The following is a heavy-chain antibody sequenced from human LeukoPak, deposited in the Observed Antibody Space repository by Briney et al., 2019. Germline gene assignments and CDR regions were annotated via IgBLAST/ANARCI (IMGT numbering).Heavy chain of an antibody. CDR3: ARGRPYYYGAFDI. J-gene: IGHJ3*02. V-gene: IGHV4-34*01. Sequence: SETLSLTCAVYGGSFSGYYWSWIRQPPGKGLEWIGEVNHSGSTNYNPSLKSRVTISVDTSKNQFSLKLSSVTAADTAVYYCARGRPYYYGAFDIWGQGTMVTVSS. CDR1: GGSFSGYY. CDR2: VNHSGST. D-gene: IGHD3-10*01.